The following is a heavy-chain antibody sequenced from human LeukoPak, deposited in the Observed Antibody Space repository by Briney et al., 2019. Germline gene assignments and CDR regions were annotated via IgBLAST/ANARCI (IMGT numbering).Heavy chain of an antibody. CDR1: GDSVSGKSVA. Sequence: SQTFSLTCAISGDSVSGKSVAWNWIRQSPSRGLEWLGRTFYRSKWSSEYATSMKGRITINPDTSENQFSLQLISVTPEDTAVYYCARGDGPIHGRYYFDYWGQGTLITVSS. D-gene: IGHD3-10*01. CDR2: TFYRSKWSS. V-gene: IGHV6-1*01. CDR3: ARGDGPIHGRYYFDY. J-gene: IGHJ4*02.